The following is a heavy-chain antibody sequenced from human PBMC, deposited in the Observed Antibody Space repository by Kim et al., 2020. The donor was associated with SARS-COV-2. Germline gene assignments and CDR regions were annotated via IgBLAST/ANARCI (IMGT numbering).Heavy chain of an antibody. CDR2: INPNSGGT. Sequence: ASVKVSCKASGYTFTGYYMHWVRQAPGQGLEWMGWINPNSGGTNYAQKFQGRVTMTRDTSISTAYMELSRLRSDDTAVYYCARESPPVTGPSGFDPWGQGTLVTVSS. CDR3: ARESPPVTGPSGFDP. CDR1: GYTFTGYY. J-gene: IGHJ5*02. D-gene: IGHD3-9*01. V-gene: IGHV1-2*02.